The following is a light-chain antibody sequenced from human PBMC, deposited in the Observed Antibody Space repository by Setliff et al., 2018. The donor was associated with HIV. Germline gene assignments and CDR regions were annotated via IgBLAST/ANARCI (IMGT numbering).Light chain of an antibody. CDR3: CSYASGSTSLFI. V-gene: IGLV2-23*02. CDR2: EVS. J-gene: IGLJ1*01. Sequence: QSVLTQPASVSGSPGQSNTISCTGTSTDVGTYNLVSWYQQHPGKAPKVMIYEVSKRPSGISNRFSGSKSGNTASLTISGLQPEDESDYYCCSYASGSTSLFIFGTGTKVTVL. CDR1: STDVGTYNL.